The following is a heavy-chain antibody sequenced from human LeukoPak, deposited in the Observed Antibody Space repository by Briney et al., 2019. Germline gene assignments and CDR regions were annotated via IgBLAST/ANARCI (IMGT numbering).Heavy chain of an antibody. Sequence: SETLSLTCAVYGGSFSGYYWSWIRQPPGKGLEWIGQISRRGNTNYNPSLKSRVTISVDTSKNQLSLKLSTVTAADTALYYCARHGEYYFDYWGQGPLVTVSS. CDR2: ISRRGNT. CDR1: GGSFSGYY. V-gene: IGHV4-34*01. J-gene: IGHJ4*02. D-gene: IGHD3-10*01. CDR3: ARHGEYYFDY.